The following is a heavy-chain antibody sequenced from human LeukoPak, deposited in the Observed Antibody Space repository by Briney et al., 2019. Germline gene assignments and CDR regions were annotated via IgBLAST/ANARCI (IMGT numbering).Heavy chain of an antibody. Sequence: SETLSLTCAVYGGSFSGYYWSWIRQPPGKGLEWIGEINHSGSTNYNPSLKSRVTISVDTSKNQFSLKLSSVTAADTAVYYCARDHGYCSSTSCYTSIAAAGTLDYWGQGTLVTVSS. CDR2: INHSGST. CDR3: ARDHGYCSSTSCYTSIAAAGTLDY. CDR1: GGSFSGYY. D-gene: IGHD2-2*02. J-gene: IGHJ4*02. V-gene: IGHV4-34*01.